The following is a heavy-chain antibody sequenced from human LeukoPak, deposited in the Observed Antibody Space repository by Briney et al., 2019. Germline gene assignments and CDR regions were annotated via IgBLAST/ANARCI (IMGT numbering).Heavy chain of an antibody. CDR2: IIPIFGTA. J-gene: IGHJ4*02. V-gene: IGHV1-69*01. D-gene: IGHD5-18*01. Sequence: SVKVSCKASGGTFSSYAISWVRQAPGQGLEWMGGIIPIFGTANYAQKFQGRVTITADESTSTAYMELSSLRSEDTAVYYCARVSAMGRKYYFYYWAREPWSPSPQ. CDR1: GGTFSSYA. CDR3: ARVSAMGRKYYFYY.